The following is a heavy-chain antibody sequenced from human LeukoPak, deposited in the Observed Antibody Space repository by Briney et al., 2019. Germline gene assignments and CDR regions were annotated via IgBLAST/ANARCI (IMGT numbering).Heavy chain of an antibody. CDR1: GGSFSGYY. CDR3: ASGYGSGSCDY. Sequence: SETLSLTCAVYGGSFSGYYWSWIRQPPGKGLEWIGEINHSGSTNYNPSLKSRVTISVDTSKNQFSLKLSSVTAADTAVYYCASGYGSGSCDYWGQGTLVTVSS. CDR2: INHSGST. V-gene: IGHV4-34*01. D-gene: IGHD3-10*01. J-gene: IGHJ4*02.